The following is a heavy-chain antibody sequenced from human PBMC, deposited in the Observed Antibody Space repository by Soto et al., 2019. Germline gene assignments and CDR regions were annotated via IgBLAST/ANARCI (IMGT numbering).Heavy chain of an antibody. V-gene: IGHV1-18*01. Sequence: QVQLVQSGAEVKKPGASVKVSCKASGYTFTSYGISWVRQAPGQGLEWMGWISAYNGNTNYAQKLQGRVTMTTDTSTSTAYMELRSLRSADTAVYYCARDKRGRYHSYYYYYGMDVWGQGTTVTVSS. J-gene: IGHJ6*02. CDR2: ISAYNGNT. CDR1: GYTFTSYG. D-gene: IGHD1-26*01. CDR3: ARDKRGRYHSYYYYYGMDV.